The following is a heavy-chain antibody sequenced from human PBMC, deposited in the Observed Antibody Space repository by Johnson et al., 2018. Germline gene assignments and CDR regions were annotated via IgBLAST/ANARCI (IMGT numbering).Heavy chain of an antibody. CDR1: GGSFSGYY. CDR2: INHSGST. CDR3: ARGSRKYSRGWYYFQH. V-gene: IGHV4-34*01. Sequence: QVQLQQWGAGLLKPSETLSLTCAVYGGSFSGYYWSWIRQPPGKGLEWIGEINHSGSTNYNPSLKSRVTISVDTSKNQFSLKLSSVTAAATAVYYCARGSRKYSRGWYYFQHWGQGTLVTVSS. J-gene: IGHJ1*01. D-gene: IGHD6-19*01.